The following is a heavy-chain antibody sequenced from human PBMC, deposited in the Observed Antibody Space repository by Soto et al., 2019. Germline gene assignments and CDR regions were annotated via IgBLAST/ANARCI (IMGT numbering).Heavy chain of an antibody. D-gene: IGHD2-15*01. CDR2: ISYDGSNK. CDR1: GFTFSSYA. Sequence: GGSLRLSCAASGFTFSSYAMHWVRQAPGKGLEWVAVISYDGSNKYYADSVKGRFTISRDNSKNTLYLQMNSLRAEDTAVYYCARDQSTPYYYYGMDVCGQGTTVSVSS. CDR3: ARDQSTPYYYYGMDV. V-gene: IGHV3-30-3*01. J-gene: IGHJ6*02.